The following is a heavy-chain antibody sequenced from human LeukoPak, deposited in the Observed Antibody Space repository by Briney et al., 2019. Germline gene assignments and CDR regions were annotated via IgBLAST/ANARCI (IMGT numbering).Heavy chain of an antibody. J-gene: IGHJ4*02. CDR1: GYSFTTYR. V-gene: IGHV5-51*01. CDR3: ARQFRDSSGYYSYYFDY. D-gene: IGHD3-22*01. CDR2: IYPGASDT. Sequence: LGEPLKISCKGSGYSFTTYRIGWVRPMPGRGLEWIGIIYPGASDTRYSPSFQGQVTISADKSISTAYLQWSSLKASDTAMYYCARQFRDSSGYYSYYFDYWGQGTLVTVSS.